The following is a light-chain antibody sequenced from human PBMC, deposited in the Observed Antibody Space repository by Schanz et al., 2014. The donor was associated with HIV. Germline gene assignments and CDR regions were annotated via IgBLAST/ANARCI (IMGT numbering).Light chain of an antibody. CDR3: TSYAGNNMLWL. CDR2: GVF. CDR1: NNDIGSYTY. V-gene: IGLV2-14*03. J-gene: IGLJ3*02. Sequence: QSVLTQPASVSGSPGQSITFSCTGTNNDIGSYTYVSWYQQHPDKAPKLVVYGVFDRPSGVSNRFSGSKSGNTASLTISGLQAEDEADYYCTSYAGNNMLWLFGGGTKLPVL.